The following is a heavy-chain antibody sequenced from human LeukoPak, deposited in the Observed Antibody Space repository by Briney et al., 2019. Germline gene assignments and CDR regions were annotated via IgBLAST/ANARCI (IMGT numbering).Heavy chain of an antibody. Sequence: GKSLRLSCAASGFTFSNYAMHWVRQAPGKGLEWVSLISSGGTYEYYADSVKGRFTISRDNSKNTLYLQLNSLRAEDTAVYYCARDSTYYYDSGSSGPHYFDNWGQGTLVAVSS. V-gene: IGHV3-30*01. CDR1: GFTFSNYA. J-gene: IGHJ4*02. CDR2: ISSGGTYE. CDR3: ARDSTYYYDSGSSGPHYFDN. D-gene: IGHD3-10*01.